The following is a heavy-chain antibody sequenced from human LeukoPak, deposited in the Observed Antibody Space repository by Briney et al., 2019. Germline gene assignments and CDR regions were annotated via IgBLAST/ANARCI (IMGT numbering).Heavy chain of an antibody. V-gene: IGHV1-18*01. Sequence: ASVKVSCKASADTFTSYGISWVRQAPGQGLEWMGWISTYNGNTNYAQRLQGRVTMTTDTSTTTAYMELRSLRSDDTAVYYCARVRGYCSGGSCYGEDWFDPWGQGALVTVSS. J-gene: IGHJ5*02. CDR1: ADTFTSYG. CDR3: ARVRGYCSGGSCYGEDWFDP. CDR2: ISTYNGNT. D-gene: IGHD2-15*01.